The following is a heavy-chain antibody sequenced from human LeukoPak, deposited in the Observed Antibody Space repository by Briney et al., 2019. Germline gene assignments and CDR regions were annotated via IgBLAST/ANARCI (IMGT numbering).Heavy chain of an antibody. D-gene: IGHD4-23*01. V-gene: IGHV4-39*07. CDR2: IYYSGST. J-gene: IGHJ4*02. CDR3: ARGEDYGGFQYYFDY. Sequence: SETLSLTCTVSGGSISSSSYYWGWIRQPPGKGLGWIGSIYYSGSTYYNPSLKSRVTISVDTSKNQFSLKLSSVTAADTAVYYCARGEDYGGFQYYFDYWGQGTLVTVSS. CDR1: GGSISSSSYY.